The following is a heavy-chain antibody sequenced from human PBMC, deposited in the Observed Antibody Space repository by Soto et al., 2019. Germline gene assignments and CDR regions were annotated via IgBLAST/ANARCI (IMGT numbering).Heavy chain of an antibody. J-gene: IGHJ5*02. D-gene: IGHD6-13*01. CDR2: IYYSGST. V-gene: IGHV4-31*03. CDR3: GRETIIAAAGSNWFDP. Sequence: QVQLQESGPGLVKPSQTLSLTCTVSGGSISSGGYYWSWIRQHPGKGLEWIGYIYYSGSTYYNPSLKSRVTISVDTSKNQFSLKLSSVTAADTAVYYCGRETIIAAAGSNWFDPWGQGTLVTVSS. CDR1: GGSISSGGYY.